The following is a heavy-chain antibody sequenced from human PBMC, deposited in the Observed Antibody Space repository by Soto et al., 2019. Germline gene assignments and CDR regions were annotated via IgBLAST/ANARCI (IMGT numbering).Heavy chain of an antibody. D-gene: IGHD1-1*01. V-gene: IGHV3-23*01. CDR3: AKVTSARVFYFGLDV. CDR2: ISGSAART. J-gene: IGHJ6*02. Sequence: PGGSLRLSYAASGFTFSSYAMSWVRQAPGKGLEWVSIISGSAARTYYADSVKGRFTVYRDNSKNTLYLQMNSLRAEDTAVYYCAKVTSARVFYFGLDVWGQGTTVTVSS. CDR1: GFTFSSYA.